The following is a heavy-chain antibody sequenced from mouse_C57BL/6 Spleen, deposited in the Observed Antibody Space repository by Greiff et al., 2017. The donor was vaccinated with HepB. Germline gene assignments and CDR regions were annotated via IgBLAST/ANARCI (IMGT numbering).Heavy chain of an antibody. CDR3: ARIYYGYAGGFDY. CDR2: ISDGGSYT. CDR1: GFTFSSYA. Sequence: EVHLVESGGGLVKPGGSLKLSCAASGFTFSSYAMSWVRQTPEKRLEWVATISDGGSYTYYPDNVKGRFTISRDNAKNNLYLQMSHLKSEDTAMYYCARIYYGYAGGFDYWGQGTTLTVSS. V-gene: IGHV5-4*01. D-gene: IGHD2-2*01. J-gene: IGHJ2*01.